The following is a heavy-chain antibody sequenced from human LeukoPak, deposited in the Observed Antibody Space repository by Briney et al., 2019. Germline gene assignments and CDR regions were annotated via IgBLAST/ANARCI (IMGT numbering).Heavy chain of an antibody. V-gene: IGHV3-21*01. CDR3: ARDRRLQLWSPAGFDY. Sequence: GGSLRLSCAASGFTFNMYIMNWVRQAPGKGLEWVSSISSSGVYIYYADSLKGRFTISRDNAKNSLYLQMNSLRADDTAVYYCARDRRLQLWSPAGFDYWGQGTLVTASS. D-gene: IGHD5-18*01. CDR1: GFTFNMYI. J-gene: IGHJ4*02. CDR2: ISSSGVYI.